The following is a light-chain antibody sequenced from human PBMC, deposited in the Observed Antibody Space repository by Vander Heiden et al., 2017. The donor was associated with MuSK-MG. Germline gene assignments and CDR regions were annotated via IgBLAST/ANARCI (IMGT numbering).Light chain of an antibody. CDR2: DAS. CDR3: QQRSNWPPPLT. Sequence: VLTQSPATLSLSPGERATLSCRASQSVSSYLAWYQQKPGQAPRLLIYDASNRATGIPARFSGSGSGTDFTLTISSLEPEDVAVYYCQQRSNWPPPLTFGGGTKVEIK. V-gene: IGKV3-11*01. CDR1: QSVSSY. J-gene: IGKJ4*01.